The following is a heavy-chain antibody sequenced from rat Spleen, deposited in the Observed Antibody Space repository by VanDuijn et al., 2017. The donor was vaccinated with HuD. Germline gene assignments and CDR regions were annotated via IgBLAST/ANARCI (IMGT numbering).Heavy chain of an antibody. V-gene: IGHV2-32*01. CDR2: IWTGGNT. CDR3: ARFGGEFDY. CDR1: GFSLTSFH. J-gene: IGHJ2*01. D-gene: IGHD4-6*01. Sequence: QVQLKESGPGLVQPSQTLSLTCNVSGFSLTSFHVSWVRQPPGKGLEWMGVIWTGGNTAYNSLLKSRLSISRDPSKSQVFLKMNSLQTEDTATYYCARFGGEFDYWGQGVMVTVSS.